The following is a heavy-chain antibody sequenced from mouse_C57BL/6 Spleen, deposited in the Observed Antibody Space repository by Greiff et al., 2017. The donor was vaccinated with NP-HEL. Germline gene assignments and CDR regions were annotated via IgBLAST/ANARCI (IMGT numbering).Heavy chain of an antibody. CDR3: TRRRDGNYPDWYFDV. D-gene: IGHD2-1*01. V-gene: IGHV6-6*01. CDR2: IRNKANNHAT. Sequence: EVKLQESGGGLVQPGGSMKLSCAASGFTFSDAWMDWVRQSPEQGLEWVAEIRNKANNHATYYAESVKGRFTISRDDSKSSVYLQMNSLRAEDTGIYYCTRRRDGNYPDWYFDVWGTGTTVTVSS. J-gene: IGHJ1*03. CDR1: GFTFSDAW.